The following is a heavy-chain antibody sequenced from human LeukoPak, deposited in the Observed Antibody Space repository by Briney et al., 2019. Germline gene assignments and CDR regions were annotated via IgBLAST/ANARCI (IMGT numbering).Heavy chain of an antibody. Sequence: GASVKVSCKASGGTFSSYAISWVRQAPGQGLEWMGGIIPIFGTANYAQKFQGRVTITADESTSTAYMELSSLRSEDTAVYYCASRLGRGNYDSSGYYNYWGQGTLVTVSS. J-gene: IGHJ4*02. D-gene: IGHD3-22*01. V-gene: IGHV1-69*13. CDR3: ASRLGRGNYDSSGYYNY. CDR1: GGTFSSYA. CDR2: IIPIFGTA.